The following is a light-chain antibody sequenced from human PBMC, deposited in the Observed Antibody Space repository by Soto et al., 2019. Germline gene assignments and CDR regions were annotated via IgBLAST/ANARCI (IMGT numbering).Light chain of an antibody. CDR3: CSYAGTYSFYV. V-gene: IGLV2-11*01. Sequence: QSALTQPRSVSGSPGQSVTISCTGTSSDVGGYNYVSWYQQHPGKTPKLTIYDVSKRPSGVPDRFSGSKSGNTASLTISGLQAEEEADYYCCSYAGTYSFYVFGTGTKVTVL. J-gene: IGLJ1*01. CDR1: SSDVGGYNY. CDR2: DVS.